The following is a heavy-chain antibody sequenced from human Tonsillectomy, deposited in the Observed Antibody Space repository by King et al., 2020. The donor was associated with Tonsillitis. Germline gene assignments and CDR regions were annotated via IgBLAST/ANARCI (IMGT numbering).Heavy chain of an antibody. Sequence: ITLKESGPTLVKSTQTLTLTCNFSGFSLSTGVGVGWIRQPPGKALEWLALIYWDDDKRYSPSLRTRLTITKDTFKNQVVLTMANMEPVDTATYYCAHRRLIFYGPYGTEFDYWGPGTPVTVSS. CDR2: IYWDDDK. D-gene: IGHD3-9*01. V-gene: IGHV2-5*02. CDR1: GFSLSTGVG. J-gene: IGHJ4*02. CDR3: AHRRLIFYGPYGTEFDY.